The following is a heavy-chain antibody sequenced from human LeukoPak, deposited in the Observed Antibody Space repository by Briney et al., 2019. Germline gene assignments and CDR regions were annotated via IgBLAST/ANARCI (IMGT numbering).Heavy chain of an antibody. CDR2: ISYDGSNK. Sequence: GGSLGLSCAASGFTFSSYAMHWVRQAPGKGLEWVSVISYDGSNKYYAASVKGRITISRDNSKNTLYLQMNSLRAEDTAVYYCAARSGSDNTWGQGTLVTVSS. J-gene: IGHJ4*02. CDR3: AARSGSDNT. D-gene: IGHD3-10*01. V-gene: IGHV3-30*01. CDR1: GFTFSSYA.